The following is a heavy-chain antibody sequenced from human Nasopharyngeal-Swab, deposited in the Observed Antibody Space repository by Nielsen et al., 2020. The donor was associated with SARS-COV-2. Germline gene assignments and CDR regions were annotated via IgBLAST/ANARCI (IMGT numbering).Heavy chain of an antibody. CDR2: FDPEDGET. V-gene: IGHV1-24*01. D-gene: IGHD3-22*01. Sequence: ASVKVSCKVSGYTLTELSMHWVRQAPGKGLEWMEGFDPEDGETIYAQKFQGRVTMTEDTSTDTAYMELSSLRSEDTAVYYCARGSYYYDSSGYYLDYWGQGTLVTVSS. CDR1: GYTLTELS. J-gene: IGHJ4*02. CDR3: ARGSYYYDSSGYYLDY.